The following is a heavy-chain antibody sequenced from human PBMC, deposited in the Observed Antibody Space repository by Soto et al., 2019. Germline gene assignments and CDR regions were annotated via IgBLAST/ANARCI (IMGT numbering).Heavy chain of an antibody. Sequence: GGSLRLSCAASGFTFSSYSISWVRQAPWKGLEWVSAISGSGGSTYYADSVKGRFAISRDNSKKRLYLQMNSLRAEDTAVYYCAKGFPPRSPWLSWGQGTLIAVSP. CDR1: GFTFSSYS. V-gene: IGHV3-23*01. J-gene: IGHJ4*02. D-gene: IGHD5-12*01. CDR2: ISGSGGST. CDR3: AKGFPPRSPWLS.